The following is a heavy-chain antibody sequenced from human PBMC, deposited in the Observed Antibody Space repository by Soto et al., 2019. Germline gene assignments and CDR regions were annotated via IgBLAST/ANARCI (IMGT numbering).Heavy chain of an antibody. J-gene: IGHJ6*02. V-gene: IGHV3-48*01. D-gene: IGHD2-15*01. Sequence: PRGSLRLSCAASGFTFSDYNMNWVRQAPGKGLEWVSYISSSGTTIYYADSVKGRFTISRDNALNSLYLQMNSLRAEDTAVYYCARDPSVVVVAGTPYYCYDMDVWGQGTTVTVSS. CDR3: ARDPSVVVVAGTPYYCYDMDV. CDR1: GFTFSDYN. CDR2: ISSSGTTI.